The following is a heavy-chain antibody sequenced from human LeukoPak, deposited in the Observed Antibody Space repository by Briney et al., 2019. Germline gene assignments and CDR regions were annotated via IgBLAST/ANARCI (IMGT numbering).Heavy chain of an antibody. CDR1: GFTFSNYA. D-gene: IGHD2-15*01. CDR3: ASSLLFDY. CDR2: VNYNGDST. Sequence: GGSLRLSCAASGFTFSNYAMSWVRQAPGKGLEWVSAVNYNGDSTYYADSVKGRFTISRDNSKNTLYLQMNSLRAEDTAVYYCASSLLFDYWGQGTLVTVSS. V-gene: IGHV3-23*01. J-gene: IGHJ4*02.